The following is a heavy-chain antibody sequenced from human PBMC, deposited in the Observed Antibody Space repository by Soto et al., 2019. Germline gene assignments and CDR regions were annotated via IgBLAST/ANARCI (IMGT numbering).Heavy chain of an antibody. Sequence: AASVKVSCKASGYTFTSYGISWVRQAPGQGLEWMGWISAYNGNTNYAQKLQGRVTMTTDTSTSTAYMELRSLRSDDTAVYYCARKGYCSSTSCYTGDYYYYYGMDVWGQGTTVTVSS. CDR2: ISAYNGNT. V-gene: IGHV1-18*04. CDR1: GYTFTSYG. CDR3: ARKGYCSSTSCYTGDYYYYYGMDV. D-gene: IGHD2-2*02. J-gene: IGHJ6*02.